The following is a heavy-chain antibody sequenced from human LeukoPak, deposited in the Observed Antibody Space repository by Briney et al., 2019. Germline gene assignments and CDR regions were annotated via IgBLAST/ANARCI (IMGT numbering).Heavy chain of an antibody. CDR3: ARQGRMATRGEFDY. CDR1: GGSFSGYY. J-gene: IGHJ4*02. V-gene: IGHV4-59*01. CDR2: IYYSGST. Sequence: SETLSLTCAVYGGSFSGYYWSWIRQPPGKGLEWIGYIYYSGSTNYNPSLKSRVTISVDTSKNQFSLKLSSVTAADTAVYYCARQGRMATRGEFDYWGQGTLVTVSS. D-gene: IGHD5-24*01.